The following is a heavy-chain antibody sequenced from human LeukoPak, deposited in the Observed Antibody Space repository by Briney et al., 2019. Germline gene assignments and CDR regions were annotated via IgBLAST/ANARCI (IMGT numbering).Heavy chain of an antibody. J-gene: IGHJ4*02. CDR1: GFTFSSYS. V-gene: IGHV3-48*04. CDR3: VRGGKTWGVSGY. D-gene: IGHD3-10*01. Sequence: GGSLRVSCAASGFTFSSYSMNWVRQAAGKGLEWVSYISNSGTTIYYADSVKGRFTISRDNVKNSLYLQMNSLRAEDTAVYYCVRGGKTWGVSGYWGQGTLVTVSS. CDR2: ISNSGTTI.